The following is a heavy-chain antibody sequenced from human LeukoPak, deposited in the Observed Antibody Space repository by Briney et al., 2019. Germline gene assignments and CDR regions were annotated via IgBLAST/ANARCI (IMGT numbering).Heavy chain of an antibody. CDR2: IYYSGNT. J-gene: IGHJ4*02. CDR1: GFTVSANY. CDR3: ARGLLEYSGYDY. D-gene: IGHD5-12*01. Sequence: GGSLRLSCADSGFTVSANYISWVRQAPGKGPEWVSVIYYSGNTYYADSVKGRFTISADNSENTLYLQMNSLRAEDTAVYYCARGLLEYSGYDYWGQGTLVTVSS. V-gene: IGHV3-66*01.